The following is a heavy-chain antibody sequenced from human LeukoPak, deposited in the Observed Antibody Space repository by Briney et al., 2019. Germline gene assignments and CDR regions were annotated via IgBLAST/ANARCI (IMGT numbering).Heavy chain of an antibody. CDR1: GYTFTGYY. CDR3: AREETVAFVYYYYGMDV. CDR2: INPNSGGT. J-gene: IGHJ6*02. D-gene: IGHD3-3*02. V-gene: IGHV1-2*02. Sequence: ASVKVSCKASGYTFTGYYMHWVRQAPGQGLEWMGWINPNSGGTNYAQKFQGRVTMTRDTSISTAYMEPSRLRSDDTAVYYCAREETVAFVYYYYGMDVWGQGTTVTVSS.